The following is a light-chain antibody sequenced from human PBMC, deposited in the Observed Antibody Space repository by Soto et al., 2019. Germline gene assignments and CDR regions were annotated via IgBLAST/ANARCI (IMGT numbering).Light chain of an antibody. Sequence: EIVLTQSLGTLSLSPGERDTLSCRAIQSVSGTYLAWYQQTPGQAPRLLIYGASSRATGIPDRFSGSGSETDFSLTISRLEPEDFTVYYCQRYGTLPTTFGPGT. CDR1: QSVSGTY. J-gene: IGKJ3*01. CDR2: GAS. V-gene: IGKV3-20*01. CDR3: QRYGTLPTT.